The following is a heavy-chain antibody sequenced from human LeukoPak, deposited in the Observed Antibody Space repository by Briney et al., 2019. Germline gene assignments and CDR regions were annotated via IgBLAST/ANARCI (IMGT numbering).Heavy chain of an antibody. CDR1: GYTFTSYD. J-gene: IGHJ4*02. CDR2: MIPNSGDT. V-gene: IGHV1-8*01. Sequence: GASVKVSCKASGYTFTSYDFNWVRQATGQRPEWMGWMIPNSGDTGYAQKFQDRVTMTRNTSISTAYMELSSLRSDDTAVYYCARGPPNWGYDYWGPGTLVTVSS. CDR3: ARGPPNWGYDY. D-gene: IGHD7-27*01.